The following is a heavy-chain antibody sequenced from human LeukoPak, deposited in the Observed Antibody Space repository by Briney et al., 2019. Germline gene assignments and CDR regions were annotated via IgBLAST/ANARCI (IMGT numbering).Heavy chain of an antibody. CDR3: ARDSRGYNYGRPPDY. D-gene: IGHD5-18*01. J-gene: IGHJ4*02. CDR2: ISPSSSTI. Sequence: PGGSLRLSCAASGFTFSSYKMNWVRQAPGKGLEWVSYISPSSSTIYYADSVRGRFTISRDNAKNSLYLQMNSLRGEDTAVYYCARDSRGYNYGRPPDYWGQGTLVTVSS. CDR1: GFTFSSYK. V-gene: IGHV3-48*01.